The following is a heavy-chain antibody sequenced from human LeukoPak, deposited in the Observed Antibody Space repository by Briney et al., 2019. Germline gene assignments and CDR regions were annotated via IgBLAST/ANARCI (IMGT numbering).Heavy chain of an antibody. CDR1: GGSVSSGAYY. CDR2: IYYGGIT. Sequence: TLSLTCTVSGGSVSSGAYYWTWIRQHPEKGLEWIGYIYYGGITYYNPSLKSRVSISVDTSKNQFSLNLNSVTAADTAVYYCARDGAVTPYFGMDVWGQGTTVTVSS. D-gene: IGHD4-4*01. CDR3: ARDGAVTPYFGMDV. J-gene: IGHJ6*02. V-gene: IGHV4-31*03.